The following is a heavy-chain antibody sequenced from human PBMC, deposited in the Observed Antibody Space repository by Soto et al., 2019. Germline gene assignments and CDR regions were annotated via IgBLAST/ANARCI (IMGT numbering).Heavy chain of an antibody. D-gene: IGHD3-10*01. J-gene: IGHJ4*02. CDR1: GFTFSSYW. CDR2: MNGDGSST. Sequence: HPGGSLRLSCAASGFTFSSYWMHWVRQAPGKGLVWVSRMNGDGSSTHYADSVKGRFTISRDNAKNTLYLQMNSLRVEDTALYYCVRSTFGAYGEKWGQGALVTVSS. CDR3: VRSTFGAYGEK. V-gene: IGHV3-74*01.